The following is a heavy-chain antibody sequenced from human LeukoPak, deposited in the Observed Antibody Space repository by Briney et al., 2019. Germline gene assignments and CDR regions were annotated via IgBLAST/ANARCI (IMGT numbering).Heavy chain of an antibody. CDR3: ARDWNSGWYYDY. Sequence: SVKVSCKASGGTFSFYAINWVRQAPGQGLEWMGRIIPIPGMANYAQKFQGRVTITADSSTSTAYMEVSSLRAEDTAMYYCARDWNSGWYYDYWGQGTLVTVSS. CDR2: IIPIPGMA. J-gene: IGHJ4*02. CDR1: GGTFSFYA. D-gene: IGHD6-19*01. V-gene: IGHV1-69*04.